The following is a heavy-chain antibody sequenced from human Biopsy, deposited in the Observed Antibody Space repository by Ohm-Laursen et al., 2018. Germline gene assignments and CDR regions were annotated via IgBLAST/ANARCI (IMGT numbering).Heavy chain of an antibody. CDR1: GFSLSARGMR. CDR2: VYWDDYK. D-gene: IGHD3-3*01. J-gene: IGHJ6*02. V-gene: IGHV2-70*12. Sequence: TQTLTLTCSFSGFSLSARGMRVRWIRQAPGKALEWLARVYWDDYKDYSASLQTKLSISKDTSNDQVVLTVNNVDPADTATYYCARTAILIVSDGLVYRHRRHLQGMDVWGQGIAVTVS. CDR3: ARTAILIVSDGLVYRHRRHLQGMDV.